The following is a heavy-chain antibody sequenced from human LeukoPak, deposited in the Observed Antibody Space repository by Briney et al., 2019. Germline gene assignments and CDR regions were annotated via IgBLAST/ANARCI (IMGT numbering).Heavy chain of an antibody. J-gene: IGHJ4*02. V-gene: IGHV3-30*02. CDR1: GFTFSSYG. CDR2: IRYDGNNK. CDR3: AKGTVGAYEIDY. Sequence: PGGSLRLSCAASGFTFSSYGLHWVRQAPGRGLEWVAFIRYDGNNKYYADSVKGRFTISRDNPKNTLYLQMNSLRTEDTAVYYCAKGTVGAYEIDYWGQGTLVTVSS. D-gene: IGHD1-26*01.